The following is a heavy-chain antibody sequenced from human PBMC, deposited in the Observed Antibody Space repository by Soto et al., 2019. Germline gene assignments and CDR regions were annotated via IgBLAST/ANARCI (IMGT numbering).Heavy chain of an antibody. J-gene: IGHJ4*02. CDR2: IYHSGST. V-gene: IGHV4-30-2*01. D-gene: IGHD4-17*01. CDR3: AREDGDYGFDY. CDR1: GGSISSGGYS. Sequence: QLQLQESGSGLVKPSQTLSLTCAVSGGSISSGGYSWSWIRQPPGKGLEWIGYIYHSGSTYYNPCLKSRVTISVDRSKHQFSLKLSSVTAADTAVYYCAREDGDYGFDYWGQGTLVTVSS.